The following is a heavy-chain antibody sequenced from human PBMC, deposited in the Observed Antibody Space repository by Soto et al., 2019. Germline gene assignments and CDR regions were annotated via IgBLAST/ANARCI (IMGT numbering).Heavy chain of an antibody. V-gene: IGHV3-13*01. Sequence: PGGSLRLSCAASGFIFSSYDVHWVRQATGKGLEWVSVITTTGDTYYAASVKGRFTISRENAENSLYLQMNSLRAEDTAVYYCTTAPFGPKIAVAGRGWYYGMDVWGQGTTVTVSS. CDR1: GFIFSSYD. CDR3: TTAPFGPKIAVAGRGWYYGMDV. J-gene: IGHJ6*02. CDR2: ITTTGDT. D-gene: IGHD6-19*01.